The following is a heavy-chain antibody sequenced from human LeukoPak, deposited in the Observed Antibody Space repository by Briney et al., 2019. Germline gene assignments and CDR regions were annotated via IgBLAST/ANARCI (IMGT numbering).Heavy chain of an antibody. CDR2: IYYSGTT. J-gene: IGHJ6*02. D-gene: IGHD4-17*01. CDR1: GGSISHYY. V-gene: IGHV4-59*01. CDR3: AREDPQTTVPAGMDV. Sequence: SETLSLTCTVSGGSISHYYWSWIRQSPGKGLEWIGYIYYSGTTNYNPSLKSRVTISVDTSRNQFSLQLRSVTAANTAVYYCAREDPQTTVPAGMDVWGQGTTVIVSS.